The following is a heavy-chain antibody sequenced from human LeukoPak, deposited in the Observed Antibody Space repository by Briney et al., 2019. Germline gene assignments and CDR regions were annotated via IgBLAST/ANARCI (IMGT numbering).Heavy chain of an antibody. Sequence: ASVKVSCKASGGTFSNYAISWVRQAPGQGLEWMGWINPNSGGTNYAQKFQGRVTMTRDTSISTAYMELSRLRSDDTAVYYCARVESTIFGVASGYYFDYWGQGALVTVSS. D-gene: IGHD3-3*01. V-gene: IGHV1-2*02. J-gene: IGHJ4*02. CDR2: INPNSGGT. CDR3: ARVESTIFGVASGYYFDY. CDR1: GGTFSNYA.